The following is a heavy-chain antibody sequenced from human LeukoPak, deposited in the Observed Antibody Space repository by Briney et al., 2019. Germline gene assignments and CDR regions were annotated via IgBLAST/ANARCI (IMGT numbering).Heavy chain of an antibody. CDR3: ARETKTVSKRTFDI. J-gene: IGHJ3*02. CDR1: GGSIGTYY. Sequence: SETLSLTCTVSGGSIGTYYWSWLRQSPGKGLVWIGHIYYSGSTSYHPLLKSRVTISVDTSKNEFSLKLTSVTAADTALYYCARETKTVSKRTFDIWGLGTMITVSA. CDR2: IYYSGST. D-gene: IGHD1-14*01. V-gene: IGHV4-59*01.